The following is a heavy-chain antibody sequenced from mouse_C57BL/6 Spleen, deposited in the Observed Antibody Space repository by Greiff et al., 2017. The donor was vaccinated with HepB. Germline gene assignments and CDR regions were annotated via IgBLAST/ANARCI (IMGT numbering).Heavy chain of an antibody. CDR2: IDPSDSYT. D-gene: IGHD2-5*01. J-gene: IGHJ2*01. V-gene: IGHV1-59*01. Sequence: QVQLQQPGAELVRPGTSVKLSCKASGYTFTSYWMHWVKQRPGQGLEWIGVIDPSDSYTNYNQKFKGKATLTVDTSSSTAYMQLSSLTSEDSAVYYCARDTYYSNYFDYWGQGTTLTVSS. CDR1: GYTFTSYW. CDR3: ARDTYYSNYFDY.